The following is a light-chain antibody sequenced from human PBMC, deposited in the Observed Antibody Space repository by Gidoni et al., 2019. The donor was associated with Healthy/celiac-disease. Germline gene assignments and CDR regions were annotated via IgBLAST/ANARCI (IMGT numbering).Light chain of an antibody. J-gene: IGLJ3*02. CDR3: SSYAGSNRV. V-gene: IGLV2-8*01. CDR2: EVS. Sequence: QSALTQPPSASGSPGQPVTISCTGTSSDVGGYKYVSWYQQQPGKAPKLMIDEVSKRPSGGPDRFSGSKSGNTASLTGSGLKAEDEADYYCSSYAGSNRVFGGGTKLTVL. CDR1: SSDVGGYKY.